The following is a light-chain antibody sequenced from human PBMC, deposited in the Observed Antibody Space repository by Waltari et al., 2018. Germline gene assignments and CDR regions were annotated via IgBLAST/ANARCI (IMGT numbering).Light chain of an antibody. CDR1: SSNIGAGSD. CDR2: DNY. CDR3: QSYDSLSDSYV. J-gene: IGLJ1*01. Sequence: QSVLTQPPSVSGDPGQRVTISCTGSSSNIGAGSDVHWYQHLPRTAPKLLIYDNYNRPSGVADRFSASKSGTSASLAITGLQAEDEADYYCQSYDSLSDSYVFGTGTKVTVL. V-gene: IGLV1-40*01.